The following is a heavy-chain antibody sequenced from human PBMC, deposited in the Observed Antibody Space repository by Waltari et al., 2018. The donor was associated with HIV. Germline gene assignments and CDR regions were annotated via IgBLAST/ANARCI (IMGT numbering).Heavy chain of an antibody. Sequence: QVHLVQSRPAEKRPWASVQISCQAYGNTLIKFDVHGVRQAAGPGPEWLGVMNPNSGNSESQYRFEDRVTMTRDVSTDTAYMEINGLTPEDTAIYYCARNSSAKGNRDFYYGLDGWCQGTPVTV. J-gene: IGHJ6*02. CDR1: GNTLIKFD. CDR3: ARNSSAKGNRDFYYGLDG. V-gene: IGHV1-8*01. D-gene: IGHD3-22*01. CDR2: MNPNSGNS.